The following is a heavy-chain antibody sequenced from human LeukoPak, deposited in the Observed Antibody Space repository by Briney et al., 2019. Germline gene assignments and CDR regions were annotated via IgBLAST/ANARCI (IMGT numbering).Heavy chain of an antibody. CDR3: ATAALNPSGYPRPGDY. CDR1: GGSISSGGYY. Sequence: PSQTLSLTCTVSGGSISSGGYYWSWIRQHPGKGLEWIGYIYYSGSTYYNPSLKSRVTISVDTSKNQFSLKLSSVTAADTAVYYCATAALNPSGYPRPGDYWGQGTLVTVSS. D-gene: IGHD5-12*01. J-gene: IGHJ4*02. V-gene: IGHV4-31*03. CDR2: IYYSGST.